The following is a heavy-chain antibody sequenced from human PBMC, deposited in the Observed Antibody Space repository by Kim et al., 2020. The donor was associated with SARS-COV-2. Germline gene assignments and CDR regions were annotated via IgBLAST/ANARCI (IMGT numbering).Heavy chain of an antibody. CDR1: GFTFRSSW. J-gene: IGHJ4*02. D-gene: IGHD2-2*01. V-gene: IGHV3-74*01. CDR3: AREGCSSTSCLPGDY. Sequence: GGSLRLSCAASGFTFRSSWMHWVRQAPGKGLVWVSRINSDGSSTSYADSVKGRFTISRDNAKNTVYLQMNSLRAEDTAVYYCAREGCSSTSCLPGDYWGQGTLVTVSS. CDR2: INSDGSST.